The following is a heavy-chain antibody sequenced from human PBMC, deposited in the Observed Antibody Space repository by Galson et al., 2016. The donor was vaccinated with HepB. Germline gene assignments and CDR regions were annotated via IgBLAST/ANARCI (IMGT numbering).Heavy chain of an antibody. CDR2: IYWGDDE. Sequence: PALVKPTQTLTLTCTSAGFSLSTAGVGVGWIRQPPGKALEWLALIYWGDDERYSPSLKSRLTITKDTSKNQVVLTMTNMDPVDTATYYCAHITTLATIDFWGQGALVTVSS. J-gene: IGHJ4*02. CDR1: GFSLSTAGVG. D-gene: IGHD1-14*01. V-gene: IGHV2-5*02. CDR3: AHITTLATIDF.